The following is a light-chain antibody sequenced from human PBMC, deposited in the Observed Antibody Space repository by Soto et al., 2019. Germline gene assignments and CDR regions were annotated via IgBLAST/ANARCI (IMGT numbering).Light chain of an antibody. Sequence: TQMTQSPSSLSASVGYRTTITCRASQSITTYLNWYQQKPGEAPKVLIYAASSLQSGVPSRFSGGGSGTEFTLTISSLQPEDFATYYCQQSDTTPAITLGDGTKVDI. CDR2: AAS. CDR3: QQSDTTPAIT. CDR1: QSITTY. J-gene: IGKJ1*01. V-gene: IGKV1-39*01.